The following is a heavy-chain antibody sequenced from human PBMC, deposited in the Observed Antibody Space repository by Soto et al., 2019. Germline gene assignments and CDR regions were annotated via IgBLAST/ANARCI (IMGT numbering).Heavy chain of an antibody. V-gene: IGHV3-48*02. Sequence: LRLSCAASGFTFSSYGINWGRQSPGKGLEEVSCNSSSSSTIYYADSVKGRFTISRVNAKNSVYMQMSSLGEEDTFVYYCAKDGPYGDYLYYSSQGTLVTVSS. CDR1: GFTFSSYG. CDR2: NSSSSSTI. CDR3: AKDGPYGDYLYY. J-gene: IGHJ4*02. D-gene: IGHD4-17*01.